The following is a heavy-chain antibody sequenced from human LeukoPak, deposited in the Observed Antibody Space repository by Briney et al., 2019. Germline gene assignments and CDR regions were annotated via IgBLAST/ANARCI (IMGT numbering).Heavy chain of an antibody. CDR1: EFTFSSYA. Sequence: GGPLRLSCAASEFTFSSYAMHWVRQAPGKGLEWVAVISYDGSNKYYADSVKGRFTISRDNSKNTLYLQMNSLRAEDTAAYYCAREYYDFWSGYSPFDPWGQGTLVTVSS. CDR2: ISYDGSNK. V-gene: IGHV3-30-3*01. J-gene: IGHJ5*02. CDR3: AREYYDFWSGYSPFDP. D-gene: IGHD3-3*01.